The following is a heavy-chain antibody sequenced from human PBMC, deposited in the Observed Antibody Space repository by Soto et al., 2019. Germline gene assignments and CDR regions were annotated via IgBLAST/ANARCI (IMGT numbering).Heavy chain of an antibody. CDR1: GGTFSSYA. CDR3: ARDHTGYGYGAGYYYYYGMDV. V-gene: IGHV1-69*12. D-gene: IGHD5-18*01. J-gene: IGHJ6*02. Sequence: QVQLVQSGAEVKKPGSSVKVSCKASGGTFSSYAISWVRQAPGQGLEWMGGIIPIFGTANYAQKFQGRVTITADETTTADYMDRSSLRSEDTAVYYCARDHTGYGYGAGYYYYYGMDVWGQGTTVTVSS. CDR2: IIPIFGTA.